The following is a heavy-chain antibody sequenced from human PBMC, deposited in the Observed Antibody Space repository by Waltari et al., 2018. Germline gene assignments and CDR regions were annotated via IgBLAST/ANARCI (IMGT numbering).Heavy chain of an antibody. CDR3: ARPWGVGYSSGPGY. CDR1: GYTFTSSW. D-gene: IGHD3-22*01. V-gene: IGHV5-51*01. CDR2: IYPPDSDT. J-gene: IGHJ4*02. Sequence: EVQLVQSGAEVKKPGESLKISCKASGYTFTSSWIGWVRQMPGKGLEWMGIIYPPDSDTRYNPSFQGQVTISADKSTSTAYLQWSSLKAPDSAMYYCARPWGVGYSSGPGYWGQGTLVTVSS.